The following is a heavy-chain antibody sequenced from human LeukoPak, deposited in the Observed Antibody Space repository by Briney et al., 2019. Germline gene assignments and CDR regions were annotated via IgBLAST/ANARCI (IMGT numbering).Heavy chain of an antibody. V-gene: IGHV1-2*02. CDR2: INPNSGGT. J-gene: IGHJ4*02. Sequence: GASVKVSCKTSGYTFTSYYIQWVRQAPGRGLECMGWINPNSGGTNYAQKFQGRVTMTRDTSISTAYMELSSLRSDDTAVYYCARSPSGQLDYWGQGTLVTVSS. CDR3: ARSPSGQLDY. D-gene: IGHD3-10*01. CDR1: GYTFTSYY.